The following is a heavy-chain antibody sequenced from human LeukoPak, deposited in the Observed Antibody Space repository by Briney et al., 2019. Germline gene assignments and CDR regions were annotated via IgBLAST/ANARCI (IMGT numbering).Heavy chain of an antibody. Sequence: SETLSLTCTVTGDSISGNYWSWIRQPAGKGLEWIGRIYTSASTNYNPSLKSRVTMSVDTSRNQFSLKLSSVTAADTAVYYCARGIGRWYPYYQYYMDVWGKGTTVTISS. CDR1: GDSISGNY. D-gene: IGHD6-13*01. V-gene: IGHV4-4*07. CDR2: IYTSAST. CDR3: ARGIGRWYPYYQYYMDV. J-gene: IGHJ6*03.